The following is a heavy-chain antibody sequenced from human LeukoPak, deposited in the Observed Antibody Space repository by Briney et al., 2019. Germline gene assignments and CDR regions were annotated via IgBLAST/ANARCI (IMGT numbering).Heavy chain of an antibody. Sequence: SETLSLTCTVSGGSINTASYSWTWIRQPAGKGLEWIGRIYISGKTDQNPSLKSRVTVSIDTSKNQFSLEMSSVTAADTAIYYCTRGWSSGGAFDIWGQGTMVTVS. V-gene: IGHV4-61*02. CDR1: GGSINTASYS. CDR2: IYISGKT. CDR3: TRGWSSGGAFDI. D-gene: IGHD6-19*01. J-gene: IGHJ3*02.